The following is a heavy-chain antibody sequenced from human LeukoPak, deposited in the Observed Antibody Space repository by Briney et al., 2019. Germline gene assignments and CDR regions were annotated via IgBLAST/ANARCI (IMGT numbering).Heavy chain of an antibody. V-gene: IGHV3-48*03. D-gene: IGHD3-16*01. CDR3: ARGDEVRKQDYYFNY. J-gene: IGHJ4*02. CDR2: ISSSGSTI. Sequence: GGSLRLSCAASGFTFSSYEMNWVRQAPGKGLEWVSYISSSGSTIYYADSVKGRFTISRDNAKNSLYLQMNSLRAEDTAVYYCARGDEVRKQDYYFNYGGRGTLVTVS. CDR1: GFTFSSYE.